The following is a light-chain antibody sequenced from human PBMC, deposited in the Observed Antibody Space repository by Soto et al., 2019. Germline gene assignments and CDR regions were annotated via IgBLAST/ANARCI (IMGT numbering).Light chain of an antibody. V-gene: IGKV3-15*01. J-gene: IGKJ5*01. CDR1: QSVSSK. CDR3: QQYSNWPPFT. CDR2: DTS. Sequence: VMTQSPATLSVSPGERATLSCRASQSVSSKLAWYQQRPGQAPRLLIYDTSTRATGIPARFRGSGSGTEFTLTISSLQAEDFAVYYCQQYSNWPPFTFGQGTRLEIK.